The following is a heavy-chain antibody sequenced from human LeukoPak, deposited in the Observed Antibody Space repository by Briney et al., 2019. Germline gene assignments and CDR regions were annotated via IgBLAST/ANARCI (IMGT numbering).Heavy chain of an antibody. V-gene: IGHV1-69*04. CDR3: AAQMAPVSRLTYYFDY. CDR2: IIPILGIA. D-gene: IGHD5-24*01. CDR1: GGTFSSYA. Sequence: GASVKVSCKASGGTFSSYAISWVRQAPGQGLEWMGRIIPILGIANYAQKFQGRVTITADKSTSTAYMELSSLRSEDTAVYYCAAQMAPVSRLTYYFDYWGQGTLVTVSS. J-gene: IGHJ4*02.